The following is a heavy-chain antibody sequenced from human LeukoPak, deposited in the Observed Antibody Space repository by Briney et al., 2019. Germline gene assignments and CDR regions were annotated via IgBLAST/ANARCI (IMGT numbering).Heavy chain of an antibody. CDR1: GYTFTSYD. D-gene: IGHD1-26*01. CDR3: ARSKVGATAFDY. CDR2: INPNSGGT. J-gene: IGHJ4*02. V-gene: IGHV1-2*02. Sequence: ASVKVSCKASGYTFTSYDINWVRQATGQGLEWMGWINPNSGGTNYAQKFQGRVTMTRDTSISTAYMELSRLRSDDTAVYYCARSKVGATAFDYWGQGTLVTVSS.